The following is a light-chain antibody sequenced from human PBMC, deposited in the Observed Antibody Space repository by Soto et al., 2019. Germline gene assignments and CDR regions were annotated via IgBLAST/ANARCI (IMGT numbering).Light chain of an antibody. Sequence: QSVLTQPPSASGTPGQRVTISCSGRSSNIGSNTVNWYQQLPGTAPKLLIYSNNQRPSGVPDRFSGSKSGTSASLAISGLQSEDEADYYCAAWDASLNGYVFGTGTKVTVL. CDR1: SSNIGSNT. CDR3: AAWDASLNGYV. CDR2: SNN. J-gene: IGLJ1*01. V-gene: IGLV1-44*01.